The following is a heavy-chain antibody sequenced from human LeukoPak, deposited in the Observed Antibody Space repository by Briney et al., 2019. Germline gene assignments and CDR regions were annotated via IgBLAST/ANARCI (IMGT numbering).Heavy chain of an antibody. CDR2: IWYDGSNK. CDR1: GFTFSSYG. J-gene: IGHJ4*02. V-gene: IGHV3-33*01. D-gene: IGHD3-22*01. Sequence: GGSMRLSCAASGFTFSSYGMHWVRQAPGKGLEWVAAIWYDGSNKYYADSVKGRFTISRDNSKNTLYLQMNSLRAEDTAVYYCARDARYYYDSSGPYFDYWGQGTLVTISS. CDR3: ARDARYYYDSSGPYFDY.